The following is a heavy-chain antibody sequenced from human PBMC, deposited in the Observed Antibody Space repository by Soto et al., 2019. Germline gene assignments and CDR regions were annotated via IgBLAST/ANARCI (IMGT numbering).Heavy chain of an antibody. V-gene: IGHV4-59*01. J-gene: IGHJ4*02. CDR1: GGSISSYY. Sequence: SETLSLTCTVSGGSISSYYWSWIRQPPGKGLEWIGYIYYSGSTNYNPSLKSRVTISVDTSKNQFSLKLSPVTAADTAVYYCARVSGDFWSGPPRHFDYWGQGTLVTVSS. D-gene: IGHD3-3*01. CDR2: IYYSGST. CDR3: ARVSGDFWSGPPRHFDY.